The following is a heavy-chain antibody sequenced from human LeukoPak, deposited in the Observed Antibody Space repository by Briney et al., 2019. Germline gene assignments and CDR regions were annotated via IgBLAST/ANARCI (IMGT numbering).Heavy chain of an antibody. V-gene: IGHV3-23*01. D-gene: IGHD6-19*01. CDR2: ISGSGGST. CDR3: AKDPPKYSSGSGTTDY. CDR1: GFTFSSYG. J-gene: IGHJ4*02. Sequence: PGGTLRLSCAASGFTFSSYGMSWVRQAPGKGLEWVSAISGSGGSTYYADSVKGRFTISRDNSKNTLYLQMNSLRAEDTAVYCCAKDPPKYSSGSGTTDYWGQGTLVTVSS.